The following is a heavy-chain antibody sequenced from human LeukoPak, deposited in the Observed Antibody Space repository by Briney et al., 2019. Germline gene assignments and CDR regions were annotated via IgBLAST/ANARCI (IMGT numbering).Heavy chain of an antibody. Sequence: GGSLRLSCAASGFTFSTYWMHWVRQVPGKGLVWVSRINSDGSRTDYADSVKGRFTISRDNAKNTLYLQMNSLRVEDTAIYYCAKPYNGLDYWGQGTLVTVSS. V-gene: IGHV3-74*01. CDR3: AKPYNGLDY. CDR2: INSDGSRT. CDR1: GFTFSTYW. D-gene: IGHD2-8*01. J-gene: IGHJ4*02.